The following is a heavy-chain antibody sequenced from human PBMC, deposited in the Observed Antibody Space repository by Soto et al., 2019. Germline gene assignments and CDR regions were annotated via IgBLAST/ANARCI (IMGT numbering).Heavy chain of an antibody. V-gene: IGHV1-24*01. CDR1: GYTLTELV. CDR2: FVPEGGET. CDR3: ATHNRPSFGELPFDY. Sequence: ASVKVSCKVSGYTLTELVMHWVRQAPGKRREWWVGFVPEGGETIYDAKSQGRVTMTDDTTTDTAYMELSSVISEDTTVYYCATHNRPSFGELPFDYWGQGTLVTVSS. J-gene: IGHJ4*01. D-gene: IGHD3-10*01.